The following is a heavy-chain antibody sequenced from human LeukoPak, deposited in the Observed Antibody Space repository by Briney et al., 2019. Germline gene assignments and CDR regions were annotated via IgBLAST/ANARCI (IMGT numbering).Heavy chain of an antibody. CDR2: IIPILGIA. CDR3: ARSRGYGSGSTFDS. CDR1: GGTFSSYA. D-gene: IGHD3-10*01. J-gene: IGHJ4*02. Sequence: ASVKVSCKASGGTFSSYAISWVRQAPGQGLEWMGRIIPILGIANYAQKFQGRVTITADKSTSTAYMELSSLRSEDTAVYYCARSRGYGSGSTFDSWGQGTLVTVSS. V-gene: IGHV1-69*04.